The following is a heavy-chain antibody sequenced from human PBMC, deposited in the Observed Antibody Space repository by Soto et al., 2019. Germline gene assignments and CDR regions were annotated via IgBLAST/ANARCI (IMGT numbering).Heavy chain of an antibody. Sequence: QVQLQESGPGLVKPSQTLSLTCTVSGGSISTGGYYWTWIRQHPGKGLEWIGYIYYSGSTYYNPSLKSRVTIAVDTSKNQFSLKLSSVTAADTAVYYCARGLSLTLFDNWGQGTLVTVSS. CDR1: GGSISTGGYY. V-gene: IGHV4-31*03. D-gene: IGHD3-16*02. J-gene: IGHJ4*02. CDR2: IYYSGST. CDR3: ARGLSLTLFDN.